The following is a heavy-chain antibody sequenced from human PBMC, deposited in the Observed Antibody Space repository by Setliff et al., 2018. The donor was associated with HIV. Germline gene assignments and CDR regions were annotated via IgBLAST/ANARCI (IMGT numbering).Heavy chain of an antibody. V-gene: IGHV1-46*01. D-gene: IGHD2-21*01. J-gene: IGHJ6*03. CDR1: GYTFTNYY. Sequence: GASVKVSCKASGYTFTNYYIHWVRQAPGQGLEWMGLINPSGGKTSYAKKFQGRVTMTTVTSTSTAYMELRSLRSDDTAVYYCARLSIPAYYYMDVWGKGTTVTVS. CDR2: INPSGGKT. CDR3: ARLSIPAYYYMDV.